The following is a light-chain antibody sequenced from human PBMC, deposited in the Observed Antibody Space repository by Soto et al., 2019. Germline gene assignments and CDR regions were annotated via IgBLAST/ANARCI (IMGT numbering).Light chain of an antibody. CDR2: GAS. J-gene: IGKJ1*01. V-gene: IGKV3-20*01. CDR1: QSVSANY. Sequence: EIVLTQSPGTLSLSPGEEATLSCRASQSVSANYLAWYQQKPGQTPRPLIYGASSRAIGIPDRFSGSGSGTDFTLTISRLEPEDFAVDDCQQYGSVPWTFGQGTKVEIK. CDR3: QQYGSVPWT.